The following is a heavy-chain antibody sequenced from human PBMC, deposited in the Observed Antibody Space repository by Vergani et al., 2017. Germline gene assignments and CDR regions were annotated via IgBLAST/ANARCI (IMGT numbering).Heavy chain of an antibody. V-gene: IGHV1-69*02. CDR1: GGTFSSYT. CDR2: IIPILGIA. CDR3: AGEVVLLGWFDP. D-gene: IGHD2/OR15-2a*01. J-gene: IGHJ5*02. Sequence: QVQLVQSGAEVKKPGSSVKVSCKASGGTFSSYTISWVRQAPGQGLEWIGRIIPILGIANYAQKFQGRVTITADKSTSTAYMELSSLRSEDTAVYYCAGEVVLLGWFDPWGQGTLVTVSS.